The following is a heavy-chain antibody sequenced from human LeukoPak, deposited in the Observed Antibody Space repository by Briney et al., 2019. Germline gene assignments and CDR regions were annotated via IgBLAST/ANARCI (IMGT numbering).Heavy chain of an antibody. CDR2: ISGSGGST. CDR1: GFTFSSCA. J-gene: IGHJ6*03. V-gene: IGHV3-23*01. Sequence: QPGGSLRLSCAASGFTFSSCAMSWVRQAPGKGLEWVSAISGSGGSTYYADSVKGRFTISRDNSKNTLYLQMNSLRAEDTAVYYCARYHYGSGSYQFPYYYYYYMDVWGKGTTVTVSS. D-gene: IGHD3-10*01. CDR3: ARYHYGSGSYQFPYYYYYYMDV.